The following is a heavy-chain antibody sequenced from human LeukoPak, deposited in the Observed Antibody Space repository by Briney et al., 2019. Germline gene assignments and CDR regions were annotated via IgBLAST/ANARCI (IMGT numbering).Heavy chain of an antibody. CDR3: ASSVYSSSWFSSQQNYFDY. J-gene: IGHJ4*02. D-gene: IGHD6-13*01. CDR2: IKQDGSEK. Sequence: GGSLRLSCAASGFTFSSYWMSWVRQAPGKGLEWVANIKQDGSEKYYVDSVKGRFTISRDNAKNSLYLQMNSLRAEDTAVYYCASSVYSSSWFSSQQNYFDYWGQGTLVTVSS. CDR1: GFTFSSYW. V-gene: IGHV3-7*01.